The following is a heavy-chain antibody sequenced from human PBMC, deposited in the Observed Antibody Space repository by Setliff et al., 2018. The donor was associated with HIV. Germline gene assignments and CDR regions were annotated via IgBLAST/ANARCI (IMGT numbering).Heavy chain of an antibody. CDR1: GGSITSGGYY. J-gene: IGHJ5*02. CDR2: IYYSGST. Sequence: SETLSLTCTVSGGSITSGGYYWSWIRQHPGKGLEWIGYIYYSGSTYYNPSLKSRVSISVDTSKNQFSLKLSSVTAADTAVCYCARGYSSSLGWFDPWGQGTLVTVSS. CDR3: ARGYSSSLGWFDP. V-gene: IGHV4-31*03. D-gene: IGHD6-6*01.